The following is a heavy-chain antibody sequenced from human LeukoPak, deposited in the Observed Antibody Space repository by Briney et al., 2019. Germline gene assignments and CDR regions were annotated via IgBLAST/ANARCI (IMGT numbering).Heavy chain of an antibody. J-gene: IGHJ4*02. CDR2: ISGSGVAT. CDR3: ARDSTYYYDSSGYSFDY. D-gene: IGHD3-22*01. V-gene: IGHV3-23*01. CDR1: GFTFSSYA. Sequence: GGSLRLSCAASGFTFSSYAMSWVRQAPGKGLEWVSAISGSGVATYYADSVKGRFTISRDNSKNTLYLQMNSLRAEDTAVYYCARDSTYYYDSSGYSFDYWGQGTLVTVSS.